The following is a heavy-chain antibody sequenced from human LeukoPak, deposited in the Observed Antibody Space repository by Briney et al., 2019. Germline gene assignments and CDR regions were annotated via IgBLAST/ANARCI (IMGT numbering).Heavy chain of an antibody. V-gene: IGHV5-51*01. D-gene: IGHD3-10*01. Sequence: GESLKISCKGSGYAFTTYWIAWVRQMPGKGLEWMGIIYPGDSDTRYSPSFQGQVTISADKSLSTAYLQWSSLKASDTAIYYCARVCYDTYYYGSGPPYYSDYWGQGTLVTVSS. CDR1: GYAFTTYW. J-gene: IGHJ4*02. CDR2: IYPGDSDT. CDR3: ARVCYDTYYYGSGPPYYSDY.